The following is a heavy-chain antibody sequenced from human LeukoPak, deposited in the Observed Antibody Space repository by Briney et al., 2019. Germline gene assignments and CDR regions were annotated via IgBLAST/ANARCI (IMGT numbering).Heavy chain of an antibody. D-gene: IGHD6-19*01. Sequence: SETLSLTCAVSGYSISSGYYWGWIRQPPGQGLEWIGSIYHSGSTYYNPSLKSRVTISVDTSKNQFSLKLSSVTAADTAVYYCAKTWEWLADGDHYFDYWGQGTLVTVSS. V-gene: IGHV4-38-2*01. CDR2: IYHSGST. CDR3: AKTWEWLADGDHYFDY. CDR1: GYSISSGYY. J-gene: IGHJ4*02.